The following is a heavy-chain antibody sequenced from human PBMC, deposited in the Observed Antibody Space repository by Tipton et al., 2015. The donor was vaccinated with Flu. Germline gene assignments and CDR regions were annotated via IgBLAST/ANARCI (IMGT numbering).Heavy chain of an antibody. CDR1: GGSISSYY. CDR3: ARVCDPRIRYFDL. Sequence: TLSLTCTVSGGSISSYYWSWIRQPAGKGLEWIGRIYTSGSTNYNPSLKSRVTMSVDTSKNQFSLKLSSVTAADTAVYYCARVCDPRIRYFDLWGRGTLVTVSS. CDR2: IYTSGST. D-gene: IGHD3-10*01. J-gene: IGHJ2*01. V-gene: IGHV4-4*07.